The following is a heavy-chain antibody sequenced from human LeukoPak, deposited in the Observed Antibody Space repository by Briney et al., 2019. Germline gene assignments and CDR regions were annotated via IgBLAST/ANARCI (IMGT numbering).Heavy chain of an antibody. Sequence: GGSLRLSCTASGFTFSHYWMSWFRQAPGKGLEWVGFIRSKAYGGTTEYAASVKGRFTISRDDSKSIAYLQMNSLKTEDTAVYYCTRDMIVGVFYYYYMDVWGKGTTVTVSS. V-gene: IGHV3-49*03. D-gene: IGHD3-22*01. CDR1: GFTFSHYW. CDR2: IRSKAYGGTT. CDR3: TRDMIVGVFYYYYMDV. J-gene: IGHJ6*03.